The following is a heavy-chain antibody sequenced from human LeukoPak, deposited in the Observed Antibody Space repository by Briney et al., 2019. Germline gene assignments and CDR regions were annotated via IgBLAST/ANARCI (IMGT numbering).Heavy chain of an antibody. V-gene: IGHV3-21*01. CDR3: ASELTTSAY. D-gene: IGHD4-11*01. CDR2: ISSSSSYI. CDR1: GFTLSTYS. J-gene: IGHJ4*02. Sequence: GGSLSLSCAASGFTLSTYSMNWVRQAPGKGLEWVSSISSSSSYIYYADSVKGRFTISRDNAKNSLYLQMSSLRDEDTAVYYCASELTTSAYWGQGTLVTVSS.